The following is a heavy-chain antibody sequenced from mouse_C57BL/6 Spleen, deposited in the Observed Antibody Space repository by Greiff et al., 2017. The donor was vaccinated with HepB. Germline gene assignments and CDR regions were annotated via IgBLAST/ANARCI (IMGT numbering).Heavy chain of an antibody. V-gene: IGHV1-82*01. CDR2: IYPGDGDT. CDR3: ARGSSGPAY. D-gene: IGHD3-2*02. Sequence: QVQLKESGPELVKPGASVKISCKASGYAFSSSWMNWVKQRPGKGLEWIGRIYPGDGDTNYNGKFKGKATLTADKSSSTAYMQLSSLTSEDSAVYFCARGSSGPAYWGQGTLVTVSA. CDR1: GYAFSSSW. J-gene: IGHJ3*01.